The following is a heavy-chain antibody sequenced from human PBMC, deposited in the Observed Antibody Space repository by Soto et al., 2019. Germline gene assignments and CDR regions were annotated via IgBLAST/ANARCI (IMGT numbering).Heavy chain of an antibody. J-gene: IGHJ6*02. CDR3: ARGRRISIFGVVIMSPDGYYYGMDV. Sequence: ASVKVSCKASGYTFTGYYMHWVRQAPGQGLEWMGWINPNSGGTNYAQKFQGWVTMTRDTSISTAYMELSRLRSDDTAVYYCARGRRISIFGVVIMSPDGYYYGMDVWGQGTTVTVSS. D-gene: IGHD3-3*01. CDR1: GYTFTGYY. CDR2: INPNSGGT. V-gene: IGHV1-2*04.